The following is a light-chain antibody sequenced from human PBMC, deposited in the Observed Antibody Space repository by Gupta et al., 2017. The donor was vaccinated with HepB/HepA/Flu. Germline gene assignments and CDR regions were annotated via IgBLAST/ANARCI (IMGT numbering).Light chain of an antibody. CDR3: QQYYSPPPT. J-gene: IGKJ1*01. Sequence: DIVMTQSPDSLAVSLGERATVNCKSSQSVLYSSNNKNYLAWYQQKPGQPPKLLIYWASTRESRVPDRFSGSGSGTDFTLTISSLQAEDVAVYYCQQYYSPPPTFGQGTKVEIK. V-gene: IGKV4-1*01. CDR2: WAS. CDR1: QSVLYSSNNKNY.